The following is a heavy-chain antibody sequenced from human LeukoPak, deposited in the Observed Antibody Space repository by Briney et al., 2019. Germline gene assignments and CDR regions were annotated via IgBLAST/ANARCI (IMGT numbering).Heavy chain of an antibody. CDR1: GFTVSSNY. Sequence: PGGSLRLSCAASGFTVSSNYMSWVRQAPGKGLEWVSVIYSGGSTYYADSVKGRFTISRDNSKNTLYLQMNSLRAEDTAVYYCARVKAGYYYYMDGWGKGTTVTVSS. CDR3: ARVKAGYYYYMDG. CDR2: IYSGGST. D-gene: IGHD3-10*01. J-gene: IGHJ6*03. V-gene: IGHV3-53*01.